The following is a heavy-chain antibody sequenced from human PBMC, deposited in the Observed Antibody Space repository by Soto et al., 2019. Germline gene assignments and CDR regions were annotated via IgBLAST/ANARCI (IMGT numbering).Heavy chain of an antibody. J-gene: IGHJ6*03. D-gene: IGHD3-10*01. Sequence: SETLSLTCTVSGGSIISGGYYWSWIRQHPGKGLEWIGYIYYSGSTYYNPSLKSRVTISVDTSKNQFSLKLSSVTAADTAVYYCAREGDYGSGSYYNVGYYHMDVWGKGTTVTVSS. V-gene: IGHV4-31*03. CDR3: AREGDYGSGSYYNVGYYHMDV. CDR2: IYYSGST. CDR1: GGSIISGGYY.